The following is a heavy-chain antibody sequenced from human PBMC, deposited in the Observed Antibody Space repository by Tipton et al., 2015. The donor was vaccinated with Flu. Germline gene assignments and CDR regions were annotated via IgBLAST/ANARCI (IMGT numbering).Heavy chain of an antibody. CDR2: INPNTGGT. Sequence: QLVQSGAEVRKPGASVKVSCKASGYTFTGYYLHWVRQAPGQGLDWVGWINPNTGGTNYAQRYQGRVTMTRDTSISTAYMELSRLRSDDTAVYYCARGSGYTNTYFDSWGQGTLVTVSS. CDR1: GYTFTGYY. V-gene: IGHV1-2*02. D-gene: IGHD5-12*01. CDR3: ARGSGYTNTYFDS. J-gene: IGHJ4*02.